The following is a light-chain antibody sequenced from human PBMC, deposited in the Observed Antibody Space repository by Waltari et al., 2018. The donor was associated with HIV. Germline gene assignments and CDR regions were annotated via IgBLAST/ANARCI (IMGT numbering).Light chain of an antibody. CDR3: SSYTSSITLV. CDR2: EVN. CDR1: SNDVGGYNY. J-gene: IGLJ2*01. Sequence: QSALTQPASLSGSPGQSITISCDGTSNDVGGYNYVSWYQQHPGKAPKLMICEVNKRPSGVSSRVSGSKSGNTAYLTISGLQAEDEADYYCSSYTSSITLVFGGGTKVTVL. V-gene: IGLV2-14*01.